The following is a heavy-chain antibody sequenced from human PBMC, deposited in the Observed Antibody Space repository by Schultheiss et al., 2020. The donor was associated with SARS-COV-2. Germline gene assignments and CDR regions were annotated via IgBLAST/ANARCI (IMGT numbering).Heavy chain of an antibody. D-gene: IGHD3-10*01. CDR3: ARCPLWFGSLYYYGMDV. Sequence: SVKVSCKASGGTFSSYAISWVRQAPGQGLEWMGGIIPIFGTANYAQKFQGRVTITADESTSTAYMELSRLRSDDTAVYYCARCPLWFGSLYYYGMDVWGQGTTVTVSS. CDR2: IIPIFGTA. CDR1: GGTFSSYA. J-gene: IGHJ6*02. V-gene: IGHV1-69*13.